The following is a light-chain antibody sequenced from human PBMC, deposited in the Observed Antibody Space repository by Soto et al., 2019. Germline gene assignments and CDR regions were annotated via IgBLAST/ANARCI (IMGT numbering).Light chain of an antibody. Sequence: QSVLTQPASVSGSPGQSSTISCTGTSSDFGSYNLVSWHQQHPGKAPKLMIYEDSKRPSGVSNRFSGSKSGNTASLTISGLQAEDDADYYCCSYAGSSTYVFGTGTKVTVL. CDR3: CSYAGSSTYV. CDR1: SSDFGSYNL. J-gene: IGLJ1*01. CDR2: EDS. V-gene: IGLV2-23*01.